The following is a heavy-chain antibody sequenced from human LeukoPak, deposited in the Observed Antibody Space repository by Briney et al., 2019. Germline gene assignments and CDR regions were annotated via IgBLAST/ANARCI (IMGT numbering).Heavy chain of an antibody. D-gene: IGHD3-9*01. CDR2: ISPSGST. Sequence: SETLSLTCTVSGVSIRSYYWSWIRQPAGKGLDWVGRISPSGSTTYNPSLKSRLTMSIDTSKNQFSLRLSSVTAADTAVYYCARTDAYYDILTGDYYYYGMDVWGQGTTVTVSS. J-gene: IGHJ6*02. CDR1: GVSIRSYY. V-gene: IGHV4-4*07. CDR3: ARTDAYYDILTGDYYYYGMDV.